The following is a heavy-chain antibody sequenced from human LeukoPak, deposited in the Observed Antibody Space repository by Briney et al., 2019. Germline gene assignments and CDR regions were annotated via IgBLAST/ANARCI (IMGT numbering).Heavy chain of an antibody. CDR3: VRDLMTTQTWDIGY. CDR2: INPNSGAT. D-gene: IGHD3-16*01. CDR1: GYTLTGYY. V-gene: IGHV1-2*02. Sequence: GASVKFSCKGSGYTLTGYYMHWVRQAPGQGLEWMAWINPNSGATNYAQKFQGRVTVTRDTSISTAYMELSSLESDDTAVYYCVRDLMTTQTWDIGYWGQRTLISVSS. J-gene: IGHJ4*02.